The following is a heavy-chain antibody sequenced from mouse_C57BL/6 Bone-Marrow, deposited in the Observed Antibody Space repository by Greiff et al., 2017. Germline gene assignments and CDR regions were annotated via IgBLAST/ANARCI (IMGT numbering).Heavy chain of an antibody. CDR2: ISSGGSYT. J-gene: IGHJ4*01. D-gene: IGHD2-4*01. V-gene: IGHV5-6*01. Sequence: EVQGVESGGDLVKPGGSLKLSCAASGFTFSSYGMSWVRQTPDKRLEWVATISSGGSYTYYPDSVKGRFTISRDNAKNTLYLQMSSLKSEDTAMYYCARQIYYNYDYAMDYGGKGPSVTVSS. CDR3: ARQIYYNYDYAMDY. CDR1: GFTFSSYG.